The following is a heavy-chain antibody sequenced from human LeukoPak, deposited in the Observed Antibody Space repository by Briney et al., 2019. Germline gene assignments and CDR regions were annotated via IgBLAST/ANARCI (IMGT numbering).Heavy chain of an antibody. CDR1: GFTFGDYA. CDR2: IRSKAYGGTT. CDR3: TRDQLLWSGGDY. D-gene: IGHD2-2*01. V-gene: IGHV3-49*04. J-gene: IGHJ4*02. Sequence: GGSLRLSCTASGFTFGDYAMSWVRQAPGKGLEWVGFIRSKAYGGTTEYAASVKGRFTISRDDSKSIAYLQMNSLKTEDTAVYYCTRDQLLWSGGDYWGQGTLVTVSS.